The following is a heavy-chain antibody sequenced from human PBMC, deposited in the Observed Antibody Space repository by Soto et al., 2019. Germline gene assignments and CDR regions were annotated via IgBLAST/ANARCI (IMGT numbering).Heavy chain of an antibody. CDR2: IGTAGDT. D-gene: IGHD6-13*01. V-gene: IGHV3-13*01. CDR1: GFTLSSYD. Sequence: GGSLRLSCAASGFTLSSYDMHWVRQATGKGLEWVSAIGTAGDTYYPGSVKGRFTISRENAKNSLYLQMNSLRAGDTAVYYCARAFSTIAAAGYYGMDFWGQVTTVTVSS. J-gene: IGHJ6*02. CDR3: ARAFSTIAAAGYYGMDF.